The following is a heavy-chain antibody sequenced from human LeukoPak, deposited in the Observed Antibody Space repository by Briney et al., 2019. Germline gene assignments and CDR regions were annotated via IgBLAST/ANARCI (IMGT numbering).Heavy chain of an antibody. D-gene: IGHD3-10*01. CDR3: ASHEITYYYGSGSYYDP. Sequence: SETLSLTCAVYGGSFSGYYWSWIRQPPGKGLEWIGEINHSGSTNYNPSLKSRVTISVDTSKNQFSLKLSSVTAADTAVYYCASHEITYYYGSGSYYDPWGQGTMVTVSS. J-gene: IGHJ3*01. CDR2: INHSGST. V-gene: IGHV4-34*01. CDR1: GGSFSGYY.